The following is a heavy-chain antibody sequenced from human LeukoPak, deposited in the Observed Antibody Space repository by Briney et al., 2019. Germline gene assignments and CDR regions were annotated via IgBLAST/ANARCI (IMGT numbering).Heavy chain of an antibody. D-gene: IGHD3-22*01. Sequence: PGGSLRLSCAASGFTFSRHDMHWVRQATGKGLEWVSAIGTAGDTYYQGSVKGRFTISRENAKNSLYLQMNSLRVGDTAVYYCARVDSSAYSEWGRGTLVTVSS. CDR3: ARVDSSAYSE. V-gene: IGHV3-13*04. CDR2: IGTAGDT. J-gene: IGHJ4*02. CDR1: GFTFSRHD.